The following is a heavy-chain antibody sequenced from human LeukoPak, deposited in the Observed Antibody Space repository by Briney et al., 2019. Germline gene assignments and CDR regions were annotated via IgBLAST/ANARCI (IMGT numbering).Heavy chain of an antibody. Sequence: SQTFSLTFAISVDSLFTNGVAWNWIRQSPSRGLEWLGRTYYRSKWSFEYGVSVKSRISINADTSKNQFSLQLSSVTPEDTAVYYCARGKYSSFDNWGQGTLVTVSS. CDR1: VDSLFTNGVA. V-gene: IGHV6-1*01. CDR2: TYYRSKWSF. J-gene: IGHJ4*02. D-gene: IGHD6-13*01. CDR3: ARGKYSSFDN.